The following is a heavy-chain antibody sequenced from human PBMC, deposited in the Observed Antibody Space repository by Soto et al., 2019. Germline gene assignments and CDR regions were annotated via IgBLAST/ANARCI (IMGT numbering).Heavy chain of an antibody. CDR3: AREGAAYYSYYDGTDV. Sequence: QVQLQESGPGLVKPSQTLSLTCTVSGGSISSGDSYWSWIRQSPGKGLEWIGYIDYSGTTYYNPFIEGRFTRSVDTSKSQFSLRLTSVTAADTAVYYCAREGAAYYSYYDGTDVWGQGTTVTVSS. CDR2: IDYSGTT. J-gene: IGHJ6*02. V-gene: IGHV4-30-4*01. D-gene: IGHD3-16*01. CDR1: GGSISSGDSY.